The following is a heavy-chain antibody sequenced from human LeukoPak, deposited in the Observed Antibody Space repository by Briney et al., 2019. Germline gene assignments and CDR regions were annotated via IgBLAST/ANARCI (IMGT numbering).Heavy chain of an antibody. Sequence: GGSLRLSCAASGFTFSSYAMSWVRQAPGKGLEWVSLISGSGDITYYADSVKGRFTISRDNSKNTLYLQMNSLRAEDTAVYYCVRYINSPDYWGQGTLVIVSS. CDR3: VRYINSPDY. D-gene: IGHD4-11*01. J-gene: IGHJ4*02. CDR2: ISGSGDIT. V-gene: IGHV3-23*01. CDR1: GFTFSSYA.